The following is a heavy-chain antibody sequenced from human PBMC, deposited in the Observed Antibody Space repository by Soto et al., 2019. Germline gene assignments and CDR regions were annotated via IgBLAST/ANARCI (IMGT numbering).Heavy chain of an antibody. CDR2: ISAYNGNT. Sequence: ASVKVSCKASGYTFTSYGISWVRQAPGQGLEWMGWISAYNGNTNYAQKLQGRVTMTTDTSTSTAYMELRSLRSDDTAVYYCARVPGTLRFVEFPFDYWGQGTLVTVSS. V-gene: IGHV1-18*04. CDR1: GYTFTSYG. J-gene: IGHJ4*02. CDR3: ARVPGTLRFVEFPFDY. D-gene: IGHD3-3*01.